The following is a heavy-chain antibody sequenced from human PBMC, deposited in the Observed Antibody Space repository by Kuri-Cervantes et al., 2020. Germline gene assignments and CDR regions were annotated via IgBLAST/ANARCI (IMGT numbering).Heavy chain of an antibody. CDR3: ARGSKRGPGSSTSHQTRYYYYYMDV. J-gene: IGHJ6*03. CDR1: GFTFSSYA. D-gene: IGHD2-2*01. V-gene: IGHV3-30-3*01. CDR2: ISYDGSNK. Sequence: GESLKISCAASGFTFSSYAMHWVRQAPGKGLEWVAVISYDGSNKYYADSVKGRFTISRDNSKNTLYLQMNSLRAEDTAVYYCARGSKRGPGSSTSHQTRYYYYYMDVWGKGTTVTVSS.